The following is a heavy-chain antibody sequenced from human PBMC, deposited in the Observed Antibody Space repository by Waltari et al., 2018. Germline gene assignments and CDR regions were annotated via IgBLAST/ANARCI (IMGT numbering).Heavy chain of an antibody. Sequence: QVQLQESGPGLVKPSGTLSLTCAVSGGSISSSNWWSWVRQPPGKGLEWIGEIYHSGGTNYNPSRKGRVTISVDKSKNQFARKLSSVTAADTAVYYCARDWRIGVATIKGLDPWGQGTLVTVSS. CDR2: IYHSGGT. V-gene: IGHV4-4*02. CDR3: ARDWRIGVATIKGLDP. CDR1: GGSISSSNW. D-gene: IGHD5-12*01. J-gene: IGHJ5*02.